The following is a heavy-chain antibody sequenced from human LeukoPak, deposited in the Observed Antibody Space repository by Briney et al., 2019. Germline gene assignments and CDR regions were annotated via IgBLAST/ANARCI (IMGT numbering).Heavy chain of an antibody. D-gene: IGHD1-26*01. CDR1: GGTFSSYA. CDR3: ARAIVGATNTRSRFDY. J-gene: IGHJ4*02. CDR2: INPNSGGT. Sequence: ASVKVSCKASGGTFSSYAISWVRQAPGQGLEWMGWINPNSGGTNYAQKFQGRVTMARDTSISTAYMELSRLRSDDTAVYYCARAIVGATNTRSRFDYWGQGTLVTVSS. V-gene: IGHV1-2*02.